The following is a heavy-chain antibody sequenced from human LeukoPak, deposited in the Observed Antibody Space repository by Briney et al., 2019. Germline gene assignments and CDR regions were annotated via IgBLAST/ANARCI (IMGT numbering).Heavy chain of an antibody. CDR1: GFTVSNNF. V-gene: IGHV3-53*01. J-gene: IGHJ5*02. Sequence: GGALRLSCAASGFTVSNNFVTWGRQAPGKGLEWGSIIYSGGGTDYADSVKGRFTISRDNSKNTVYLQMNSLRAEDTAVYHCARKSLGIAAAGTFFGSWGQGTLVTVSS. CDR2: IYSGGGT. CDR3: ARKSLGIAAAGTFFGS. D-gene: IGHD6-13*01.